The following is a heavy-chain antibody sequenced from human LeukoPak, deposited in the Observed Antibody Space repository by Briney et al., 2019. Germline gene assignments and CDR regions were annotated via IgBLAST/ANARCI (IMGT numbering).Heavy chain of an antibody. CDR1: GFTFSSYS. D-gene: IGHD6-19*01. J-gene: IGHJ5*02. CDR3: ARWDDSAWAFGT. Sequence: GSLRLSCAASGFTFSSYSMNWLRQSPGKGLEWIGYFSLGGSGTTSYTSSLKSRVTISRDTSKNQLSLKLTSVTAADTAVYYCARWDDSAWAFGTWGPGTLVTVSS. CDR2: FSLGGSGTT. V-gene: IGHV4-59*08.